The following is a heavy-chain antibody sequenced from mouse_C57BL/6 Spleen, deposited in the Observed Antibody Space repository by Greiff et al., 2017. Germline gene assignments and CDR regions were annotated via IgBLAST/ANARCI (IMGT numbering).Heavy chain of an antibody. CDR2: IYPGDGDT. CDR1: GYAFSSSW. CDR3: ARPTGPYYAMDY. V-gene: IGHV1-82*01. J-gene: IGHJ4*01. Sequence: VQLQESGPELVKPGASVKISCKASGYAFSSSWMNWVKQRPGKGLEWIGRIYPGDGDTNYNGKFKGQATLTADKSSSTAYMQLSSLTSEDSAVYFCARPTGPYYAMDYWGKGTSVTVSS.